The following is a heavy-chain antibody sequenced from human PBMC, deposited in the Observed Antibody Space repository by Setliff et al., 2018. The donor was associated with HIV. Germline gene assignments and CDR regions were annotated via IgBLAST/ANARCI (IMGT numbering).Heavy chain of an antibody. CDR2: IYTDGST. CDR1: GGSISSGTYY. Sequence: KASETLSLTCTVSGGSISSGTYYWSWIRQPAGKGLEWIGHIYTDGSTNFNPSLRSRVTISADTPKNQLSLKLTSVTAADTAVYYCAMLDTSDYFRNNWFDSWGQGTLVTAPQ. D-gene: IGHD3-22*01. CDR3: AMLDTSDYFRNNWFDS. J-gene: IGHJ5*01. V-gene: IGHV4-61*09.